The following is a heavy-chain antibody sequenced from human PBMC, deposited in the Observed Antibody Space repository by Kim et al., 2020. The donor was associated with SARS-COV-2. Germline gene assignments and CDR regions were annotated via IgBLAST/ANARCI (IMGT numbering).Heavy chain of an antibody. V-gene: IGHV4-34*01. CDR1: GGSFSGYF. D-gene: IGHD3-10*01. CDR2: INHSGRT. Sequence: SETLSLTCAVYGGSFSGYFWTWIRQPPGKGLEWIGEINHSGRTIDDPSLTSRVTISVDTSKNQFSLKLSSVTAADTAVYYCARMKVTTIRGSTVFDSWGQGTRVTVPS. CDR3: ARMKVTTIRGSTVFDS. J-gene: IGHJ4*02.